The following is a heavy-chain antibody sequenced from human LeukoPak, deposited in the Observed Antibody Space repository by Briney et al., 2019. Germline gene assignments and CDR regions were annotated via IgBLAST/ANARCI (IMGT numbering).Heavy chain of an antibody. CDR3: ARDERHVDTAMSFDL. CDR1: GFSFSSYP. Sequence: PGGSLRLSCAASGFSFSSYPMNWVRQAPGKGLEWLSYITSSSSTTYYADSVKGRFTISRDNAKNSLYLQMSRLRAEDTAIYYCARDERHVDTAMSFDLWGRGTLVTVSS. CDR2: ITSSSSTT. D-gene: IGHD5-18*01. J-gene: IGHJ2*01. V-gene: IGHV3-48*01.